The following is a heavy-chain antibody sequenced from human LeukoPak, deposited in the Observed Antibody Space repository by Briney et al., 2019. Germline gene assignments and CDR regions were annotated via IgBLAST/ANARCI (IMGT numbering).Heavy chain of an antibody. J-gene: IGHJ3*02. CDR1: GGSISSGSYY. V-gene: IGHV4-61*02. CDR2: IYTRGST. Sequence: PSETLSLTCTVSGGSISSGSYYWRWIRQPAGKGREWIARIYTRGSTNYNPSLKSRVTISVDTSKNQFSMKLSSVTAADTAVYYCASSVVVVPAAIGDDAFDIWGQGTMVTVSS. CDR3: ASSVVVVPAAIGDDAFDI. D-gene: IGHD2-2*01.